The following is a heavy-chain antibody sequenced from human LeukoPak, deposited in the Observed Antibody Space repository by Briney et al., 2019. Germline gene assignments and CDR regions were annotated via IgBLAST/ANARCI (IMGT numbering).Heavy chain of an antibody. CDR1: GYTFTSYY. D-gene: IGHD3-10*01. CDR2: INPSGGST. Sequence: ASVKVSCKASGYTFTSYYMHSLRQAPGQGLEWMGIINPSGGSTSYAQKFQGRVTMTRDTSTSTVYMELSSLRSEDTAVYYCARDGQLLWFGELLFLPVDYWGQGTLVTVSS. CDR3: ARDGQLLWFGELLFLPVDY. V-gene: IGHV1-46*01. J-gene: IGHJ4*02.